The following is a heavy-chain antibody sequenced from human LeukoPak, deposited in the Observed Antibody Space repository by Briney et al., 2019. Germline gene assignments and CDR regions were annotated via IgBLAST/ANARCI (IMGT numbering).Heavy chain of an antibody. CDR1: GYTFTGYY. D-gene: IGHD4-17*01. Sequence: GASVKVPCKASGYTFTGYYMHWVRQAPGQGLEWVGRINPNSGGTNYAQKFQGRVTMTRDTSISTAYMGLSRLRSDDTAVYYCARDPDYGDLPFDYWGQGTLVTVSS. J-gene: IGHJ4*02. CDR3: ARDPDYGDLPFDY. CDR2: INPNSGGT. V-gene: IGHV1-2*06.